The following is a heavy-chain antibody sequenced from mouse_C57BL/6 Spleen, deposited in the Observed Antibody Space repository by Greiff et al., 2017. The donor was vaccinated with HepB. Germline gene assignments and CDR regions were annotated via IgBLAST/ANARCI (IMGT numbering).Heavy chain of an antibody. CDR1: GYTFTDYN. CDR3: AREGNDGHYYAMDY. D-gene: IGHD2-3*01. Sequence: VQLQQSGPELVKPGASVKMSCKASGYTFTDYNMHWVKQSHGKSLEWIGYINPNNGGTSYNQKFKGKATLTVNKSSSTAYMELRSLTSEDSAVYYCAREGNDGHYYAMDYWGQGTSVTVSS. J-gene: IGHJ4*01. V-gene: IGHV1-22*01. CDR2: INPNNGGT.